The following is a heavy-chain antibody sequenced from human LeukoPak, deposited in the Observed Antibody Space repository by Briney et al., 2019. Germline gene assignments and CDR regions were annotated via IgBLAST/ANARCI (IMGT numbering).Heavy chain of an antibody. CDR2: IRSKAYGGTI. CDR3: TRDEPDYDYVWGSIL. J-gene: IGHJ4*02. Sequence: GGSLKLSCRASGFTFGDYAMSWFRQAPGKGLEWVGFIRSKAYGGTIEYAASVKARFTISRDDSKSIAYLQMNSLKTEDTAVYYCTRDEPDYDYVWGSILWGQGTLVTVSS. V-gene: IGHV3-49*03. CDR1: GFTFGDYA. D-gene: IGHD3-16*01.